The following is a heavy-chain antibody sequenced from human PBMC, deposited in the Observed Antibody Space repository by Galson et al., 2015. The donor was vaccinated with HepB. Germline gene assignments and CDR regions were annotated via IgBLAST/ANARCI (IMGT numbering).Heavy chain of an antibody. D-gene: IGHD6-13*01. V-gene: IGHV1-69*13. CDR2: IIPIFGTA. CDR3: AREGLEFSAAGGSYFQH. Sequence: SVKVSCKASGGTFSSYAISWVRQAPGQGLEWMGGIIPIFGTANYAQKFQGRVTITADESTSTAYMELSSLRSEDTAVYYCAREGLEFSAAGGSYFQHWGQGTLVTVSS. CDR1: GGTFSSYA. J-gene: IGHJ1*01.